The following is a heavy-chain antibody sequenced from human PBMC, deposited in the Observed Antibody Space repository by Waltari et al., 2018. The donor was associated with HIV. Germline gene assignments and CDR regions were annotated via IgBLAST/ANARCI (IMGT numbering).Heavy chain of an antibody. CDR3: ARDQHSATNYYGLDV. Sequence: QVHLVESGGAVVQSGKSLSLSCAASGLHFSNYAMDWVRQGPGKGLEWLSVIWADGSHESYADFAKGRFTISRDDSDNTLFLYLSGLRADDTAVYYCARDQHSATNYYGLDVWGQGTTVTVS. D-gene: IGHD3-10*01. J-gene: IGHJ6*02. CDR1: GLHFSNYA. V-gene: IGHV3-33*02. CDR2: IWADGSHE.